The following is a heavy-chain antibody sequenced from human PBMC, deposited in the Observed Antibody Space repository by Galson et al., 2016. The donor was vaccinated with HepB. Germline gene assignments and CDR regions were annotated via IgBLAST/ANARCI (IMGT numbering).Heavy chain of an antibody. V-gene: IGHV3-23*01. Sequence: SLRLSCAASGVTFSRYPMSWVRQAPGKGLEWVSTISHSGGDTFYADSVRGRFTISRDNSKKMLYLQMNSLKLEDSAIYFCAKGDILYGYSTFDYWDPGTVVTVSS. CDR2: ISHSGGDT. D-gene: IGHD3-22*01. CDR1: GVTFSRYP. J-gene: IGHJ4*02. CDR3: AKGDILYGYSTFDY.